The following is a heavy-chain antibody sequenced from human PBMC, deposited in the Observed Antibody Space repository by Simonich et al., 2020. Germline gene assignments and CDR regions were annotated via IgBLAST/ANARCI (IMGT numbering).Heavy chain of an antibody. CDR2: IYYSGST. CDR3: ARHDRWLQFYFDY. V-gene: IGHV4-59*08. CDR1: GGSISSYY. Sequence: QVQLQESGPGLVKPSETLSLTCTVSGGSISSYYWSWIRQTPGKGLEWIGYIYYSGSTNYTPALKSRVTISVDTPKNQFSLKLSSVTAADTAVYYCARHDRWLQFYFDYWGQGTLVTVSS. J-gene: IGHJ4*02. D-gene: IGHD5-12*01.